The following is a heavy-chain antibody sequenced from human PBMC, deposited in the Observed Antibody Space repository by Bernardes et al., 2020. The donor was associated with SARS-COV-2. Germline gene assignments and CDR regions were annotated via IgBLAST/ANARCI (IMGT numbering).Heavy chain of an antibody. CDR2: SDGSRT. V-gene: IGHV3-74*01. D-gene: IGHD5-12*01. J-gene: IGHJ6*02. Sequence: GGSLRLSCAASGFTFSSYWMHWVRQAPGKGLVWVSRSDGSRTTYADSVKGRFTVSRDNAKNTLYLQMNSLRAEDTAVYFCARGDVGSSDYWGQGTLVTVSSGSASAPGMDVWGQGTTVTVSS. CDR3: ARGDVGSSDYWGQGTLVTVSSGSASAPGMDV. CDR1: GFTFSSYW.